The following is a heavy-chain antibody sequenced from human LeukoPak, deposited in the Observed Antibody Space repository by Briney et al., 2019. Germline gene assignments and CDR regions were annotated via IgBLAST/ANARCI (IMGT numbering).Heavy chain of an antibody. Sequence: ETLSLTCSVSGGSINSYYWSWVRQAPGKGLEWVSVIYSGGSTYYADSVKGRFTISRDNSKNTLYLQMNSLRAEDTAVYYCASHRGYSFGIDYWGQGTLVTVSS. CDR3: ASHRGYSFGIDY. CDR2: IYSGGST. J-gene: IGHJ4*02. V-gene: IGHV3-53*01. CDR1: GGSINSYY. D-gene: IGHD5-18*01.